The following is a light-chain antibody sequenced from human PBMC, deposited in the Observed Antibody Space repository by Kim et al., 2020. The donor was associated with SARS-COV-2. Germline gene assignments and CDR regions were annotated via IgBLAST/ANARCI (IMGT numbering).Light chain of an antibody. CDR2: DVS. Sequence: PEQSCTFSYTASSSDVCDYNYVSWYQQHPSKAPKLMIYDVSNRPSGVSNRFSGSKSGNTASLTISGLQAEDEADYYCSSYTSSSVVFGGGTKVTVL. V-gene: IGLV2-14*03. CDR3: SSYTSSSVV. J-gene: IGLJ2*01. CDR1: SSDVCDYNY.